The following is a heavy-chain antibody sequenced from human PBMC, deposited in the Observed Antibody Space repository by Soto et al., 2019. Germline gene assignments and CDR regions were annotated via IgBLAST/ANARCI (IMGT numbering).Heavy chain of an antibody. CDR1: GFTFSSYA. D-gene: IGHD3-10*01. J-gene: IGHJ6*02. Sequence: GGSLRLSCAASGFTFSSYAMSWVRQAPGEGLEWVSAISGSGVSTYYADSVKGRFTISRDNSKNTLYLQMNSLRAEDTAIYYCAKVTMVRAVRNYYGMDVWGQGTTVTVSS. CDR3: AKVTMVRAVRNYYGMDV. V-gene: IGHV3-23*01. CDR2: ISGSGVST.